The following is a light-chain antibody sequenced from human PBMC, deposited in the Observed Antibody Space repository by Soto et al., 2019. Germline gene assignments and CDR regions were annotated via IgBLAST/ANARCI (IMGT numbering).Light chain of an antibody. Sequence: AIQMTQSPSSLSASVGDRVTITCRASQGIGNDLGWYQQKSGKAPKLLIYAASNLQSGVPSRFSGSGSGTDFTLTISGLQPEDVATYYCPQDNNYPLTFGGGTKVDIK. CDR2: AAS. CDR3: PQDNNYPLT. CDR1: QGIGND. J-gene: IGKJ4*01. V-gene: IGKV1-6*01.